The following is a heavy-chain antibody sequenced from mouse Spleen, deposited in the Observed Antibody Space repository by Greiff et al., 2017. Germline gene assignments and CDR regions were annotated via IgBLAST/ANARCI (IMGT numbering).Heavy chain of an antibody. CDR2: IYPGSGNT. Sequence: QVQLKESGPELVKPGASVKISCKASGYSFTSYYIHWVKQRPGQGLEWIGWIYPGSGNTKYNEKFKGKATLTADTSSSTAYMQLSSLTSEDSAVYYCARDYPGYFDVWGAGTTVTVSS. D-gene: IGHD5-5*01. CDR3: ARDYPGYFDV. V-gene: IGHV1-66*01. J-gene: IGHJ1*01. CDR1: GYSFTSYY.